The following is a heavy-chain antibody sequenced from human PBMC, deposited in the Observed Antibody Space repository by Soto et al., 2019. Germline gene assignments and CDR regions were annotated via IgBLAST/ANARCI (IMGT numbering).Heavy chain of an antibody. CDR1: GGSISSGGYY. J-gene: IGHJ5*02. CDR2: IYYSGST. D-gene: IGHD2-2*01. CDR3: ARRVVPAAMVYNWFDP. Sequence: PSETLSLTCTVSGGSISSGGYYWSWIRQHPGKGLEWIGYIYYSGSTYYNPSLKSRVTISVDTSKNQFSLKLSSVTAADTAVYYCARRVVPAAMVYNWFDPWGQGTLVTVSS. V-gene: IGHV4-31*03.